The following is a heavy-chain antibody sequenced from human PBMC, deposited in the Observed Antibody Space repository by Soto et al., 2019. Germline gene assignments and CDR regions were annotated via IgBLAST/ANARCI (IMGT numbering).Heavy chain of an antibody. CDR3: ARVTLRAGNWFDP. CDR2: INPKSRGT. J-gene: IGHJ5*02. CDR1: GYTFTDYF. V-gene: IGHV1-2*02. Sequence: QVQLVQSGAEVKKPGASVKVSCKASGYTFTDYFIHWVRQAPGQGFEWMGWINPKSRGTTYAQKFQGRVTMTRDTSNTTAYMGLRGLRSDDTAIYYCARVTLRAGNWFDPWGQGTLVTVSS.